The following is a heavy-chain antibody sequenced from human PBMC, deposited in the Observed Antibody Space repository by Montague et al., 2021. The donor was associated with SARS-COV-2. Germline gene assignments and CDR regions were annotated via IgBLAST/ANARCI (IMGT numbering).Heavy chain of an antibody. CDR2: INHGGST. CDR3: ARLRDGVVPSPILGVGPYYSYYYMDV. Sequence: SETLSLTCAVHGTSFSGYYWNWIRQPPGKGLEWIGEINHGGSTKXSPSLKSRLTISADTSKNQSSLKLTSVAAADTAVYYCARLRDGVVPSPILGVGPYYSYYYMDVWGRGTTVTVSS. CDR1: GTSFSGYY. J-gene: IGHJ6*03. D-gene: IGHD3-10*01. V-gene: IGHV4-34*01.